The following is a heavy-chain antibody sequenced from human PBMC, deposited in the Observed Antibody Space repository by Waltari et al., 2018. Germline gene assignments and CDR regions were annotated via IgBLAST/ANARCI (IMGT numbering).Heavy chain of an antibody. V-gene: IGHV4-38-2*02. Sequence: QVQLQESGPALVQPSAPLSPTCTVPGYSIISRYYRGCIRQPPGKGLEWIGSIYHSGSTYYSPSLKSRVTISVDTSKNQFSLKLSSVTAADTAVYYCARALSGGDRPSWFDPWGQGTLVTVSS. CDR2: IYHSGST. D-gene: IGHD3-10*01. CDR1: GYSIISRYY. CDR3: ARALSGGDRPSWFDP. J-gene: IGHJ5*02.